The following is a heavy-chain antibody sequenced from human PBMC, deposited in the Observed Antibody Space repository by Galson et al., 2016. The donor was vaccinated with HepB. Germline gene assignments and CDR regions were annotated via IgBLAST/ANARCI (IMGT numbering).Heavy chain of an antibody. D-gene: IGHD3-16*01. CDR3: ARDRLGWFDP. CDR1: GFTFSNSG. V-gene: IGHV3-48*04. J-gene: IGHJ5*02. Sequence: SLRLSCAASGFTFSNSGVNWVRQAPGKGLQWVSYISSALSPIYYADSVMGRFSISRDNAKNSVYLQMNSLRFEDTAVYYCARDRLGWFDPWGQGTLVTVSS. CDR2: ISSALSPI.